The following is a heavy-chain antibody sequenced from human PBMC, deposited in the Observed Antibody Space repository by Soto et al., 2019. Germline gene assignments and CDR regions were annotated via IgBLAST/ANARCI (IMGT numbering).Heavy chain of an antibody. CDR2: IISSSSYI. CDR1: GFTVSSDS. CDR3: ARDKVPITMVRGVITSKAHWFDP. D-gene: IGHD3-10*01. Sequence: PGGSLILSWADSGFTVSSDSMNWVRHAPRKRLQWVSCIISSSSYIYYADSVRGRFTISRDNAKNSLYLQMNSLRAEDTAVYYCARDKVPITMVRGVITSKAHWFDPWGQGTLVTGSS. J-gene: IGHJ5*02. V-gene: IGHV3-21*01.